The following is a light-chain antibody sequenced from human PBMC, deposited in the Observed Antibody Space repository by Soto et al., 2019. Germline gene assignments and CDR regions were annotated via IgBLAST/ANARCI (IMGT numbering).Light chain of an antibody. V-gene: IGKV1-5*01. CDR1: QSVNRW. J-gene: IGKJ1*01. CDR2: DAS. Sequence: DIQMTQSPSTLSAPIGDRVTITCRASQSVNRWLAWYQQKPGKAPKLLIYDASTLGSGVPSRFSGSGFGTEFTLTISNLQPDDFATYFCQQYIDYRTFGQGTKV. CDR3: QQYIDYRT.